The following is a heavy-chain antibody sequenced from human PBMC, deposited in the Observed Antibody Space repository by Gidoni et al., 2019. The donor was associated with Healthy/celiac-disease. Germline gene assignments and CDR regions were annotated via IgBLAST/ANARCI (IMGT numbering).Heavy chain of an antibody. Sequence: EVQLVESGGGLVKPGGSLRLSCAASGFTFSSYSMNWVRQAPGKGLEWVSSISSSSSYIYDADSVKGRFTISRDNAKNSLYLQMNSLRAEDTAVYYCARDLPTYYYGSGRGGFDPWGQGTLVTVSS. D-gene: IGHD3-10*01. CDR3: ARDLPTYYYGSGRGGFDP. CDR2: ISSSSSYI. CDR1: GFTFSSYS. V-gene: IGHV3-21*01. J-gene: IGHJ5*02.